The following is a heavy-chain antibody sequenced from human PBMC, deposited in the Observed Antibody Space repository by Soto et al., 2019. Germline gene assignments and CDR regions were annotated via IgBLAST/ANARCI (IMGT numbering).Heavy chain of an antibody. J-gene: IGHJ4*02. D-gene: IGHD1-1*01. CDR2: ISSSGGDT. CDR3: AKKRSVNKAPFDY. Sequence: GGSLRLSCAASGFTFSSYPMSWVRQAPGKGLEWVSAISSSGGDTYYTEAVEGRFTISRDNSKNTLYLQMTSLRAEDTAIYYCAKKRSVNKAPFDYWGQGTLVTVS. V-gene: IGHV3-23*01. CDR1: GFTFSSYP.